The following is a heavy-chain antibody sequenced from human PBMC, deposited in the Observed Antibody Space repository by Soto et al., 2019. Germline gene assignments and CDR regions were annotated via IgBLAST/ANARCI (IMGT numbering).Heavy chain of an antibody. Sequence: QVQLVQSGAEVKKPGASVKVSCKASGYTFRIYGITWVRQAPGQGLEWMGWISANDGNTHYAQKFQGRVTMTTDTSTSTAYMEVRSLRSDDTAVYYCARKGTGAPVDSWGQGTLATVSS. J-gene: IGHJ4*02. CDR3: ARKGTGAPVDS. CDR2: ISANDGNT. V-gene: IGHV1-18*01. CDR1: GYTFRIYG. D-gene: IGHD1-1*01.